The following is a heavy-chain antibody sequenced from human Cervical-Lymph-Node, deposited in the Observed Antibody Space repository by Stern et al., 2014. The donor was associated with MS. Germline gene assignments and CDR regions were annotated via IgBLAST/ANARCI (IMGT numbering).Heavy chain of an antibody. D-gene: IGHD5-18*01. V-gene: IGHV1-69*01. Sequence: QVQLVESGAEVKKPGSSVQVTCKASGGTFSHCAISWGRLRPGQGHEWKGGCIPIFGTDNFAQQFQGRVKITADESTSTAYMELSSLRSEDTAVYYCARNPGGYVYYYGMDVWGQGTTVTVSS. CDR2: CIPIFGTD. CDR1: GGTFSHCA. J-gene: IGHJ6*02. CDR3: ARNPGGYVYYYGMDV.